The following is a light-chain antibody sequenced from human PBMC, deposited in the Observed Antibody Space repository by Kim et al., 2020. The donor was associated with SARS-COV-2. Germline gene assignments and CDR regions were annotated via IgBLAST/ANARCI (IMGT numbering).Light chain of an antibody. Sequence: EIVMTQSPVPLSVSPGERATLSCRASQTVTGRLAWYQQKSGQAPRLVMYDVSTRASGIPARFSGSGSGTEFTLTISSLESEDFAVYYCQQYHNYYTFGQGTKLEI. J-gene: IGKJ2*01. V-gene: IGKV3-15*01. CDR3: QQYHNYYT. CDR1: QTVTGR. CDR2: DVS.